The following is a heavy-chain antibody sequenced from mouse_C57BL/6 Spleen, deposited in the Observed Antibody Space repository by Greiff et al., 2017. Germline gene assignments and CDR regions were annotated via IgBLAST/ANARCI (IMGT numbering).Heavy chain of an antibody. V-gene: IGHV1-22*01. Sequence: EVKLVESGPELVKPGASVKMSCKASGYTFTDYNMHWVKQSHGKSLEWIGYINPNTGGTSYNQKFKGKATLTVNKSSSTAYMELRRLTSEDSAVYYCAKYYYGSSYGFAYWGQGTLVTVSA. CDR1: GYTFTDYN. D-gene: IGHD1-1*01. J-gene: IGHJ3*01. CDR2: INPNTGGT. CDR3: AKYYYGSSYGFAY.